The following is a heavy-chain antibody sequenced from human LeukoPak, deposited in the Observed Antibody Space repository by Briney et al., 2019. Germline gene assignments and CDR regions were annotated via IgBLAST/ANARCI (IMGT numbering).Heavy chain of an antibody. Sequence: GGSLRLSCAASGFTFSNYAMSWVRQAPGKALDWVSGISGSGDYTYYADSLKGRFTISRDNSKNTLYLQMNSLRAEDTALYYCAKDLTYYYGLGSSTNAFDIWGQGTIVTVSS. CDR3: AKDLTYYYGLGSSTNAFDI. V-gene: IGHV3-23*01. CDR2: ISGSGDYT. CDR1: GFTFSNYA. D-gene: IGHD3-10*01. J-gene: IGHJ3*02.